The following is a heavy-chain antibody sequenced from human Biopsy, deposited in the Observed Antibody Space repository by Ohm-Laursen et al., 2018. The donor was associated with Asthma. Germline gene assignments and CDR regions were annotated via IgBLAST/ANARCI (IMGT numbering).Heavy chain of an antibody. J-gene: IGHJ4*02. V-gene: IGHV1-24*01. Sequence: ASVEVSCKISGYSLTDLSMHWVRQAPGQGLEWMGGHDHEEGGTVNARRFQGRVTMTEDTSTDTAYMELGSLSSDDTAVYYCASDFPKDYVRYNFQFWGQGTLVTVSS. CDR3: ASDFPKDYVRYNFQF. D-gene: IGHD4-17*01. CDR2: HDHEEGGT. CDR1: GYSLTDLS.